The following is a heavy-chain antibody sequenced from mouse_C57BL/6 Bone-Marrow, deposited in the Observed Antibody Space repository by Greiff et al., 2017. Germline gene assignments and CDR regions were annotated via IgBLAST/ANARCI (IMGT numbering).Heavy chain of an antibody. Sequence: VQLQQSGAELVKPGASVKLSCTASGFNIKDYYMPWVKQRTEQGLEWIGRIDPEDGETKYAPKFQGKATITADTSSNTAYLQLSSLTSEDTAVYYCVLIYYDYDAVGDYWGQGTTLTVSS. CDR1: GFNIKDYY. CDR2: IDPEDGET. CDR3: VLIYYDYDAVGDY. J-gene: IGHJ2*01. V-gene: IGHV14-2*01. D-gene: IGHD2-4*01.